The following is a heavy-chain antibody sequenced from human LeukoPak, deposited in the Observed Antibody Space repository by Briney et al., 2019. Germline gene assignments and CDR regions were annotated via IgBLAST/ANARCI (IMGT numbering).Heavy chain of an antibody. CDR1: GYTFSDYY. V-gene: IGHV1-69*05. D-gene: IGHD3-22*01. J-gene: IGHJ4*02. Sequence: SVKVSCKASGYTFSDYYIHWVRQAPGQGLEWMGRIIPIFGTANYAQKFQGRVTITTDESTSTAYMELSSLRSEDTAVYYCARDPEDYYDSSGLDYWGQGTLVTVSS. CDR3: ARDPEDYYDSSGLDY. CDR2: IIPIFGTA.